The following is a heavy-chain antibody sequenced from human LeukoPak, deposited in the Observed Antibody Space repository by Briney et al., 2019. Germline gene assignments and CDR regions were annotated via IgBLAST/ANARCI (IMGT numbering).Heavy chain of an antibody. V-gene: IGHV3-74*01. Sequence: GGSLRLSCAASGFTFTSYWMHWVRQAPGKGLVWVSRINSDGSRTNYADSVKGRFTISRDNAKNTLYLQMSSLRAEDTAVYYCARVLTGSWDWFDPWGQGTLVTVSS. CDR2: INSDGSRT. D-gene: IGHD2-8*02. CDR1: GFTFTSYW. J-gene: IGHJ5*02. CDR3: ARVLTGSWDWFDP.